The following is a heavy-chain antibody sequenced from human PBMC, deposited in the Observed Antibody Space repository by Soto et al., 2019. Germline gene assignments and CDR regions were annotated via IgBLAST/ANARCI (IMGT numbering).Heavy chain of an antibody. Sequence: SETLSLTCTVSGGSVSSGSYYWSGIRQPPGKGLEWIGYIYYSGSTNYNPSLKSRVTISVDTSKNQFSLKLSSVTAADTAVYYCARAGYYDSSGYYSRFDYWGQGTLVTVSS. J-gene: IGHJ4*02. V-gene: IGHV4-61*01. CDR1: GGSVSSGSYY. CDR2: IYYSGST. D-gene: IGHD3-22*01. CDR3: ARAGYYDSSGYYSRFDY.